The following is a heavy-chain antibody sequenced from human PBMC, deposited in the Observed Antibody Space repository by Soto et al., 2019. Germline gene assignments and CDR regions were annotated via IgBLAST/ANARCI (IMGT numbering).Heavy chain of an antibody. CDR3: ARHFGNYGDWAFDF. D-gene: IGHD4-17*01. CDR2: INYSGRT. V-gene: IGHV4-39*01. CDR1: GGSISDSSHY. Sequence: SETLSLTCTGSGGSISDSSHYWAWIRQPPGKGLEWIATINYSGRTYYNPSLRSRVTISVDTSRDQFSLNLNSVTAADTAVYYCARHFGNYGDWAFDFWGQGNLVT. J-gene: IGHJ4*02.